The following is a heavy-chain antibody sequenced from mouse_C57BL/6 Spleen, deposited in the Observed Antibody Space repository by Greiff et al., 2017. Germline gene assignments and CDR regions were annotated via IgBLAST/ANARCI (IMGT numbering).Heavy chain of an antibody. V-gene: IGHV2-6-1*01. CDR1: GFSLTSYG. J-gene: IGHJ4*01. Sequence: VKVVESGPGLVAPSQSLSITCTVSGFSLTSYGVHWVRQPPGKGLEWLVVIWSDGSTTYNSALKSRLSISKDNSKSQVFLKMNSLQTDDTAMYYCARHRDYSKRAMDYGGQGTSVTVSS. CDR3: ARHRDYSKRAMDY. D-gene: IGHD2-12*01. CDR2: IWSDGST.